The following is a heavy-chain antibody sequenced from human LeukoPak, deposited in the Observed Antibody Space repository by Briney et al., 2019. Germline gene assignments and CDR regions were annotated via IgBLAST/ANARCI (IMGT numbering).Heavy chain of an antibody. CDR3: ARXLVAATPGVXD. D-gene: IGHD2-15*01. V-gene: IGHV3-7*04. J-gene: IGHJ4*02. CDR2: IKXDXTEX. Sequence: AXIKXDXTEXXYVEXVKGRXTISRDNAKNSLYLQMNSLRAEXTAVYYXARXLVAATPGVXDWGQGTLVTVSS.